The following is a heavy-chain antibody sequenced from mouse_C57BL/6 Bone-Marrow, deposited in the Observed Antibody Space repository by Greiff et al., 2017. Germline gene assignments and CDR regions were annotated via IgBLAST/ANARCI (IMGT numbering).Heavy chain of an antibody. J-gene: IGHJ3*01. CDR1: GFTFSSYT. Sequence: EVKLMESGGGLVKPGGSLKLSCGASGFTFSSYTMSWVRQTPEKRLEWVATISGGGGNTYYPDSVKGRFTISRDNAKNTLYLQMSSLRSEDTALYYCARRYYGSSWFAYWGQGTLVTVSA. CDR2: ISGGGGNT. V-gene: IGHV5-9*01. CDR3: ARRYYGSSWFAY. D-gene: IGHD1-1*01.